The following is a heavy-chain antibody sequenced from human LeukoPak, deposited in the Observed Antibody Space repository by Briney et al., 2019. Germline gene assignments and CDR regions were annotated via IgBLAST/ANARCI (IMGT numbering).Heavy chain of an antibody. CDR1: GGSISSYY. Sequence: ASETLPLTCTVSGGSISSYYWSWIRQPPGKGPEWIGYIYYSGSTNYNPSLKSRVTISVDTSKNQFSLRLSSVTAADTAVYYCVAAGGNSAGPWSDYWGQGTLVTVSS. CDR3: VAAGGNSAGPWSDY. V-gene: IGHV4-59*01. CDR2: IYYSGST. D-gene: IGHD4-23*01. J-gene: IGHJ4*02.